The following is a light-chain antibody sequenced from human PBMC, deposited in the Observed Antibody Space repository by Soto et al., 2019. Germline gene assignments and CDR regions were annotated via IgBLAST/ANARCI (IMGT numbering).Light chain of an antibody. J-gene: IGLJ1*01. CDR1: SSNIGAHYD. Sequence: QSVLTQPPSVSGAPGQRVTISCTGSSSNIGAHYDVHWYQQLPGTAPKLLIYGNSNRPSGVPDRFSGSKSGTSASPAITGLQAEDEADYYCQSYDNSLSVYVFGTGTKVTVL. V-gene: IGLV1-40*01. CDR3: QSYDNSLSVYV. CDR2: GNS.